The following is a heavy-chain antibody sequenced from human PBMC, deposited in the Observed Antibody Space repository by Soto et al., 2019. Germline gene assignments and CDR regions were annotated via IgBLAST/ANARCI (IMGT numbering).Heavy chain of an antibody. CDR1: VGSISSSSYY. Sequence: SETLSLTCTVSVGSISSSSYYWGWIRQPPGKGLEWIGSIYYSGSTYYNPSLKSRVTISVDTSKNQFSLKLSSVTAADTAVYYCAGGRGDYYYGMDVWGQGTTVTVSS. CDR2: IYYSGST. CDR3: AGGRGDYYYGMDV. J-gene: IGHJ6*02. D-gene: IGHD3-10*01. V-gene: IGHV4-39*01.